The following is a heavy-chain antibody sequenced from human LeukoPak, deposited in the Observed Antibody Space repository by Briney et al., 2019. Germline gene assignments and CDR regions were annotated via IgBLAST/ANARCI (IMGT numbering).Heavy chain of an antibody. Sequence: PGGSLRLSCAASGFTFSSYAMSWVRQAPGKGLEWVSLISDSGANTYYADSVKGRFTISRDNSKNTLYLQMNSLRAEDTAVYYCAKNRNGAELDYWGQGTLVTVSS. CDR2: ISDSGANT. J-gene: IGHJ4*02. CDR1: GFTFSSYA. D-gene: IGHD1-26*01. V-gene: IGHV3-23*01. CDR3: AKNRNGAELDY.